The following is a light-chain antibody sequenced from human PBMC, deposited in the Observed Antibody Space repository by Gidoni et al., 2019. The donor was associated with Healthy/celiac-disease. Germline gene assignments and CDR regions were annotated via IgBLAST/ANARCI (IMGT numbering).Light chain of an antibody. CDR3: QVWDSSSDHWV. V-gene: IGLV3-21*03. CDR1: NIGRKS. Sequence: SYVLTQPPPLSVAPGKTARITCGGNNIGRKSVHWYQQKPGQAPVLVVYDDSERPSGIPERFSGSNSGNTATLTISRVEAGDEADYYCQVWDSSSDHWVFGGGTKLTVL. J-gene: IGLJ3*02. CDR2: DDS.